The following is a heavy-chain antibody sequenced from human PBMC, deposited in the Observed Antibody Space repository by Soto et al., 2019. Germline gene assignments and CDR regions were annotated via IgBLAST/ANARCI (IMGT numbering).Heavy chain of an antibody. CDR3: ARHRTPAFTIFGGA. CDR1: GGSISSSSYY. J-gene: IGHJ4*02. CDR2: IYYSGST. D-gene: IGHD3-3*01. Sequence: PSETLSLTCTVSGGSISSSSYYWGWIRQPPGKGLESLGSIYYSGSTYYNPSLKSRVTISVDTSKNQFSLKLSSVNAADPAVYYFARHRTPAFTIFGGAWGRGTLVTVSS. V-gene: IGHV4-39*01.